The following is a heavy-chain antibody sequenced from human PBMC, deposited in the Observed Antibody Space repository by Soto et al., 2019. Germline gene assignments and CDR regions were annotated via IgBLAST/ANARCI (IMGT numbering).Heavy chain of an antibody. Sequence: SETLSLTCTVSGGSISSSSYYWGWIRQPPGKGLEWIGSIYYSGSTYYNPSLKSRVTISVDTSKNQFSLKLSSVTAADTAVYYCASRSRFGEFDYWGQGTLVTVSS. V-gene: IGHV4-39*01. CDR2: IYYSGST. J-gene: IGHJ4*02. D-gene: IGHD3-10*01. CDR3: ASRSRFGEFDY. CDR1: GGSISSSSYY.